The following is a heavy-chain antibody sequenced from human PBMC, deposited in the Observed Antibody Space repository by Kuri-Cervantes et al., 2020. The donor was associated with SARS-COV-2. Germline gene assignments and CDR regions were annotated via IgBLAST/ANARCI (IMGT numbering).Heavy chain of an antibody. D-gene: IGHD6-13*01. CDR1: GFTFSSYG. CDR3: ARERAAGRMFDY. V-gene: IGHV3-30*02. J-gene: IGHJ4*02. Sequence: GESLKISCAASGFTFSSYGMHWVRQAPGKGLEWVAFIRYDGSNKYYADSVKGRFTISRDNAKNPLYLQMNSLRAEDTAVYYCARERAAGRMFDYWGQGTLVTVSS. CDR2: IRYDGSNK.